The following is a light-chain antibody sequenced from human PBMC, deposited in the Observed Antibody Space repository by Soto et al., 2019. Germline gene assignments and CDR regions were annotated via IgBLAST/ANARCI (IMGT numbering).Light chain of an antibody. CDR1: QAVSTW. V-gene: IGKV1-12*01. J-gene: IGKJ4*01. CDR2: AAS. Sequence: DIQMTQSPSSVSASVGDTVTSTCRASQAVSTWLSWYQQKPGAAHKLLIYAASTLQSGVPSRFSGSGSRTHFTLTPRSLQPEGFATCYCQQGASYPHTFGGGTKGELK. CDR3: QQGASYPHT.